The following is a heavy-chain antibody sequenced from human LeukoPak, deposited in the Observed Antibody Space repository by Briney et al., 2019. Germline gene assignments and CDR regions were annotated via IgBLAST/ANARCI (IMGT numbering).Heavy chain of an antibody. CDR2: IYHSGST. D-gene: IGHD1/OR15-1a*01. V-gene: IGHV4-30-2*01. CDR1: GGSISSGGYS. Sequence: PSETLSLTCAVSGGSISSGGYSWSWIRQPPGKGLEWIGYIYHSGSTYYNPSLKSRVTISVDTSKNQFSLKLSSVTAADTAVYYCARNKHRNWFDPWGQGTLVTVSS. J-gene: IGHJ5*02. CDR3: ARNKHRNWFDP.